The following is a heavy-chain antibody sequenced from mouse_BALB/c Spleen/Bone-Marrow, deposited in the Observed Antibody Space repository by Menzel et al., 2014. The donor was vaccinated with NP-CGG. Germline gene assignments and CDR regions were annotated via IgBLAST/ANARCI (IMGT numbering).Heavy chain of an antibody. Sequence: EVKLVESGGGLVKPGGSLKLSCAASGFTFXSYAMSWVRQTPEKRLEWVASISSGGSTYYPDSAKGRFTISRDNARNILYLQMSSLRSEDTAMYYCARDGSSYYAMDYWGQGTSVTVSS. V-gene: IGHV5-6-5*01. CDR1: GFTFXSYA. CDR2: ISSGGST. J-gene: IGHJ4*01. CDR3: ARDGSSYYAMDY. D-gene: IGHD1-1*01.